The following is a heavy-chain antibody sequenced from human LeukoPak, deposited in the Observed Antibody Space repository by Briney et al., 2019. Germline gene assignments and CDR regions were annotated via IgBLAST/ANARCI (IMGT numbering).Heavy chain of an antibody. J-gene: IGHJ3*02. CDR3: AKSIPYCSGGSCYLVDAFDI. Sequence: GRSLRPSCAASGFTLDDYAMHWVRQAPGKGLEWVSGISWNSGSIGYADSVKGRFTISRDNAKNSLYLQMNSLRAEDTALYYCAKSIPYCSGGSCYLVDAFDIWGQGTMVTVSS. CDR1: GFTLDDYA. D-gene: IGHD2-15*01. CDR2: ISWNSGSI. V-gene: IGHV3-9*01.